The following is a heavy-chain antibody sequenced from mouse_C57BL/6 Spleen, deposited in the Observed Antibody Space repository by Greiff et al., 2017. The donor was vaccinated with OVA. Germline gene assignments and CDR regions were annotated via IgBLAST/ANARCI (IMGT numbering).Heavy chain of an antibody. CDR3: ARGRLYYFDY. J-gene: IGHJ2*01. Sequence: EVQGVESGPGMVKPSQSLSLTCTVTGYSITSGYDWHWIRHFPGNKLEWMGYISYSGSTNYNPSLKSRISITHDTSKNHFFLKLNSVTTEDTATYYCARGRLYYFDYWGQGTTLTVSS. V-gene: IGHV3-1*01. CDR1: GYSITSGYD. CDR2: ISYSGST.